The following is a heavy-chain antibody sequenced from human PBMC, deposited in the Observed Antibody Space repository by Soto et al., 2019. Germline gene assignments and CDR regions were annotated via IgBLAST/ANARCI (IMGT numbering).Heavy chain of an antibody. CDR3: SRDLLGVLAFDI. Sequence: EVQLVESGGDLVQPGRSLRLSCTTSGFTFGDYAVSWLRQAPGKGLGWVSFIRSKASGGTAEYAASVKGRFTISRDDSKSIAYLQMNSLKTEDTAVYYCSRDLLGVLAFDIWCQGTMVTVSS. J-gene: IGHJ3*02. CDR1: GFTFGDYA. V-gene: IGHV3-49*03. CDR2: IRSKASGGTA. D-gene: IGHD3-16*01.